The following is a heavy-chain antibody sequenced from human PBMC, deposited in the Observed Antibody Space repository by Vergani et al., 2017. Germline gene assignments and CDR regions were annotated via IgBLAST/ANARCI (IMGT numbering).Heavy chain of an antibody. CDR2: ISSSSSYI. Sequence: EVQLVESGGGLVKPGGSLRLSCAASGFTFSSYSMNWVRQAPGKGLEWVSSISSSSSYIYYADSVKGRFTISRDNAKNSLYLQMNSLRAEDTAVYYCARDLTMVRGVGLGYWGQGTLVTVSS. J-gene: IGHJ4*02. CDR1: GFTFSSYS. D-gene: IGHD3-10*01. V-gene: IGHV3-21*01. CDR3: ARDLTMVRGVGLGY.